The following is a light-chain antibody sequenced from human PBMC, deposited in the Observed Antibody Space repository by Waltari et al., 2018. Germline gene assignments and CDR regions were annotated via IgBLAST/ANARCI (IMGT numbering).Light chain of an antibody. CDR1: DSDVGAYDF. J-gene: IGLJ1*01. CDR2: EVS. Sequence: QSALTQPASVSGSPGQSITISCSGTDSDVGAYDFVSWYQQHPGKAPHLLIYEVSNRPSGISNRFSASKSVNTASLTISGLQAEDEADDYCSSYTTSSAPGVFGTGTRVTVL. CDR3: SSYTTSSAPGV. V-gene: IGLV2-14*01.